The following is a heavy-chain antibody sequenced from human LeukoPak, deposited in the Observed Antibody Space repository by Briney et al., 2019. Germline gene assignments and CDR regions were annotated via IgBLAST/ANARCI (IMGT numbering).Heavy chain of an antibody. J-gene: IGHJ4*02. CDR2: IRSQAYGGTT. CDR1: GFTFRDYT. D-gene: IGHD3-9*01. V-gene: IGHV3-49*03. CDR3: TRVYDDILTGSSALFDY. Sequence: GKSLKISCTASGFTFRDYTLSWTRQAPGKGLEWVGFIRSQAYGGTTEYAASVKGSFTISRDDSKSIVYLQMNSLKTEDTAVYYCTRVYDDILTGSSALFDYWGQGARVTVS.